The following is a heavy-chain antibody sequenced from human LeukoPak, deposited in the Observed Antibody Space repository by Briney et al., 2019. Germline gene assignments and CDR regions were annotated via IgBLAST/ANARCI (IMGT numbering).Heavy chain of an antibody. CDR1: GFTFSSYA. D-gene: IGHD2-21*02. Sequence: GGSLRLSCAASGFTFSSYAMSWVRQAPGKGLEWVSAISGSGGSTYYADSVKGRFTTSRDNSKNTLYLQMNSLRAEDTAVYYCAKPSTLGLLGYFQHWGQGTLVTVSS. CDR3: AKPSTLGLLGYFQH. CDR2: ISGSGGST. J-gene: IGHJ1*01. V-gene: IGHV3-23*01.